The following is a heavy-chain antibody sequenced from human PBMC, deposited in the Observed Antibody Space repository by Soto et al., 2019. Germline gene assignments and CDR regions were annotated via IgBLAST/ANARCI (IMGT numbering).Heavy chain of an antibody. J-gene: IGHJ4*02. CDR1: GGSISTNTYY. V-gene: IGHV4-39*02. CDR2: IAYRGST. CDR3: GKDPSP. Sequence: ETLSLTCTVSGGSISTNTYYWGWIRQPPGKGLEWIGSIAYRGSTYYNPSLKSRLSTSVDTSKNQFSLELSSVTAADTAVYYCGKDPSPWSRGTPVTVSS.